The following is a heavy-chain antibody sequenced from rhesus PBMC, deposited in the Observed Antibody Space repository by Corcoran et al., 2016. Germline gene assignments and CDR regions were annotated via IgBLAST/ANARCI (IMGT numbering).Heavy chain of an antibody. CDR1: GFTFSSYG. Sequence: EVQLVETGGGLIQPGGSLKLSCAASGFTFSSYGMSWVRQVPGKGLEWVSAINSDGGTTYYADSGKGRFTISRDNSKNTLSLQMNSLRAEDTAVYYCAVTAYYSGSDFDYWGQGVLVTVSS. CDR3: AVTAYYSGSDFDY. V-gene: IGHV3S5*01. CDR2: INSDGGTT. D-gene: IGHD3-16*01. J-gene: IGHJ4*01.